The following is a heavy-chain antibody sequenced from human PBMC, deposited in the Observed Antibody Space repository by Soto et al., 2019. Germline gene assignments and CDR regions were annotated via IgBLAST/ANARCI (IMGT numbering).Heavy chain of an antibody. CDR3: ARDRPRYCSGGSCASNY. CDR1: GYTFTSYG. J-gene: IGHJ4*02. D-gene: IGHD2-15*01. V-gene: IGHV1-18*04. Sequence: ASVKVSCKASGYTFTSYGISWVRQAPGQGLEWMGWISAYNGNTNYAQKLQGRVTMTTDTSTSTAYMELRSPRSDDTAVYYCARDRPRYCSGGSCASNYWGQGTLVTVSS. CDR2: ISAYNGNT.